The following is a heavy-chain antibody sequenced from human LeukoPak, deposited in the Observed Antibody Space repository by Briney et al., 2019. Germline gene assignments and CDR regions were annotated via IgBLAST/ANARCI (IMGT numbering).Heavy chain of an antibody. V-gene: IGHV3-23*01. D-gene: IGHD5-24*01. CDR1: GFTFTNYA. Sequence: GGSLRLSCAASGFTFTNYAMSWVRQAPGKGLEWVSAISGSGGSTYYADSVKGRFTISRDNSKNTLYLQMNSLRAEDTAVYYCAKAPNRDGYNVLFDYWGQGTLVTVSS. J-gene: IGHJ4*02. CDR3: AKAPNRDGYNVLFDY. CDR2: ISGSGGST.